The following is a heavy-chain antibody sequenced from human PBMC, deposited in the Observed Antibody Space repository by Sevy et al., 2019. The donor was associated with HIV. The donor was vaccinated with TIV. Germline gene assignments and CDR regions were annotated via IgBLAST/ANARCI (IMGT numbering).Heavy chain of an antibody. CDR2: ISGTGNTI. J-gene: IGHJ4*02. V-gene: IGHV3-48*02. Sequence: GGSLRLSCAASGFTFSSHSMNWVRQTPGKGLEWISYISGTGNTIYYADSVKGRFTISRDNAKNSLYLQLKSLRDEDTAIYYCARVPPYYYSNVFDFWGQGSLVTVSS. CDR3: ARVPPYYYSNVFDF. CDR1: GFTFSSHS. D-gene: IGHD4-4*01.